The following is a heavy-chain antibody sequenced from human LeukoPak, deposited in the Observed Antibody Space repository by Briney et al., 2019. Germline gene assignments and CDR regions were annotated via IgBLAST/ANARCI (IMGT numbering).Heavy chain of an antibody. Sequence: GGSLRLSCAASGFTFSSYWMHWVRQAPGKGLVWVSRINSDGSSTSYADSVKGRLTISRDNAKNTLYLQMNSLRAEDTAVYYCARGYGSSRGWYWGQGTLVTVSS. J-gene: IGHJ4*02. CDR2: INSDGSST. CDR1: GFTFSSYW. D-gene: IGHD3-10*01. V-gene: IGHV3-74*01. CDR3: ARGYGSSRGWY.